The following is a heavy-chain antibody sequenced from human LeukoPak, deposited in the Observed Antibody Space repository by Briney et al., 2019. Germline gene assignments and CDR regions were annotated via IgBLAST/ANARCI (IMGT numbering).Heavy chain of an antibody. J-gene: IGHJ4*02. CDR3: VRGPYYYDSSGYYQQDY. D-gene: IGHD3-22*01. Sequence: ASVKVSCKASGYTFTGYYMHWVRQAPGQGPEWMGWINPNSGGTNYAQKFQGRVTMTRDTSISTAYMELSRLRSDDTAVYYCVRGPYYYDSSGYYQQDYWGQGTLVTVSS. V-gene: IGHV1-2*02. CDR2: INPNSGGT. CDR1: GYTFTGYY.